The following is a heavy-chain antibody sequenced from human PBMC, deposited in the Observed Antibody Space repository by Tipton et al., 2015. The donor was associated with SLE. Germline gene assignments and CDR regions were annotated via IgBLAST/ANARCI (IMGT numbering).Heavy chain of an antibody. CDR3: ARSCRSTSCYRAGIDY. Sequence: SLRLSCVASGFTFSSYEMNWVRQAPGKGLEWISHISMSGGTKYYADSVKGRFTISRDNAKNSLYLQMNSLRAEDTAVYFCARSCRSTSCYRAGIDYWGQGTLVTVSS. D-gene: IGHD2-2*01. J-gene: IGHJ4*02. V-gene: IGHV3-48*03. CDR1: GFTFSSYE. CDR2: ISMSGGTK.